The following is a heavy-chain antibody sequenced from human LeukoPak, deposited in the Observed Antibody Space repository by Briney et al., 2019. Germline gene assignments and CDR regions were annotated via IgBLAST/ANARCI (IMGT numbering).Heavy chain of an antibody. CDR3: ARDVSPSTRGGDCSGGTCYYDAFDL. D-gene: IGHD2-15*01. J-gene: IGHJ3*01. V-gene: IGHV3-7*01. CDR2: IFEDGSVK. Sequence: GGSLRLSCAVSGFTFSSYWMTWVRQAPGKGLEWVANIFEDGSVKNYVDSVRGRFTTSRDNAKNSLYLQMDSLRDEDTAMYYCARDVSPSTRGGDCSGGTCYYDAFDLWGQGTMVTVSS. CDR1: GFTFSSYW.